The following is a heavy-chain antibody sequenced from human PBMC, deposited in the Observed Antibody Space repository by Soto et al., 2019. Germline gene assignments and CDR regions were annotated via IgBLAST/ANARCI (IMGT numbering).Heavy chain of an antibody. J-gene: IGHJ4*02. CDR2: IRSKTFGMTT. Sequence: GGSLRLSCAASGFTFGDYALSWLRQAPGKGLEWVTIIRSKTFGMTTEYAASVKGRFTVSRDDSQSIAYLQMSSLTPEDTAVYYCARDRLYCSSGSCYSGYFDFWGQGTLVTVSS. CDR3: ARDRLYCSSGSCYSGYFDF. D-gene: IGHD2-15*01. V-gene: IGHV3-49*03. CDR1: GFTFGDYA.